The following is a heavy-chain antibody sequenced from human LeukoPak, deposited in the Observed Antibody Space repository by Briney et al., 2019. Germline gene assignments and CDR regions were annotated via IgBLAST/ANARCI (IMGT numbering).Heavy chain of an antibody. CDR3: AAGYSSSWSSFDY. D-gene: IGHD6-13*01. V-gene: IGHV1-2*02. CDR2: INPNSGGT. CDR1: GYTFTGYY. Sequence: ASVKVSCKASGYTFTGYYMHWVRQAPGQGREWMGWINPNSGGTNYAQKFQGRVTMTRDTSISTAYMELSRLRSDDTAVYYCAAGYSSSWSSFDYWGQGTLVTVSS. J-gene: IGHJ4*02.